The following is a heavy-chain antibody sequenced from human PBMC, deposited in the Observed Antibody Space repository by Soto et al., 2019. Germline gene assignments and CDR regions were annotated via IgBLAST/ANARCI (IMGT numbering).Heavy chain of an antibody. CDR1: GYSFTDYH. CDR2: INPKSGGT. CDR3: ARGDSTDCSNRVCSFFYNHDMDV. D-gene: IGHD2-8*01. V-gene: IGHV1-2*04. J-gene: IGHJ6*02. Sequence: GASVKVSCKASGYSFTDYHIHWVRQAPGQGLEWLGRINPKSGGTSTAQKFQGWVTMTTDTSISTASMELTRLTSDDTAIYYCARGDSTDCSNRVCSFFYNHDMDVWG.